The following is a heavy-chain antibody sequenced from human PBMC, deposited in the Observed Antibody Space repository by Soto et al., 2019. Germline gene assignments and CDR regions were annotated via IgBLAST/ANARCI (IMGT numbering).Heavy chain of an antibody. CDR2: IYRGGST. J-gene: IGHJ5*02. V-gene: IGHV4-38-2*01. D-gene: IGHD3-22*01. Sequence: SETLSLTCAVSGYSLSSGYYWGCLRQPPGKGLEWIGSIYRGGSTYYNPSLNSRVTLSIDMTNNHVSLILNSVTAADTAVYYCARVGPWVPYHYDFSPYTSDKGFDLWGQGILVTVS. CDR3: ARVGPWVPYHYDFSPYTSDKGFDL. CDR1: GYSLSSGYY.